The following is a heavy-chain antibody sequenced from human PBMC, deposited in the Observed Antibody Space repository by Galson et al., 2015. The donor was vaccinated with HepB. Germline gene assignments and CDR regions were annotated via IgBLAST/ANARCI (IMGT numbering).Heavy chain of an antibody. J-gene: IGHJ3*02. CDR2: IYTGGST. CDR3: ARGVTTATNPGAFDI. D-gene: IGHD4-11*01. V-gene: IGHV3-66*01. Sequence: SLRLSCAASGLTVSSNYMSWVRQAPGKGLEWVSVIYTGGSTSYVDSVKGRFIISRDNSKNTLYLQLNSLRAEDTAVYYCARGVTTATNPGAFDIWGQGTMVTVSS. CDR1: GLTVSSNY.